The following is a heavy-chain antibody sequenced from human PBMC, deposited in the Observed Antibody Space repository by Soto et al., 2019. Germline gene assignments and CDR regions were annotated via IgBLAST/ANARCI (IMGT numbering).Heavy chain of an antibody. V-gene: IGHV5-10-1*01. D-gene: IGHD3-3*01. CDR1: GYSFTSYW. J-gene: IGHJ6*02. CDR2: IDPSDSYT. Sequence: PGESLKISCKGSGYSFTSYWISWVRQMLGKGLEWMGRIDPSDSYTNYSPSFQGHVTISADKSISTAYLQWSSLKASDTAMYYCAREMIFGVVIGPIYYYYYGMDVWGQGTTVT. CDR3: AREMIFGVVIGPIYYYYYGMDV.